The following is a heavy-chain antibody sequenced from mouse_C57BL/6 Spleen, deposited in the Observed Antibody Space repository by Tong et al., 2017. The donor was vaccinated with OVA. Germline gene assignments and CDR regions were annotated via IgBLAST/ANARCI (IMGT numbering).Heavy chain of an antibody. V-gene: IGHV1-82*01. CDR2: IYPGDGDT. D-gene: IGHD1-1*01. J-gene: IGHJ1*03. CDR3: ARWYYGSSYGYFDV. CDR1: GYAFSSSW. Sequence: VQLQESGPELVKPGASVKISCKASGYAFSSSWMNWVKQRPGKGLEWIGRIYPGDGDTNYNGKFKGKATLTADKSSSTAYMQFSSLTSEDSAIYYCARWYYGSSYGYFDVWGTGTTVTVSS.